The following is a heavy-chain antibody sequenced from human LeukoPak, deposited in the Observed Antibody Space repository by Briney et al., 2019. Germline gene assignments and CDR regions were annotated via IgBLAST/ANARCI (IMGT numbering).Heavy chain of an antibody. CDR3: AKDPFRSGHLRYFDN. J-gene: IGHJ4*02. D-gene: IGHD3-3*01. Sequence: SGGSLRLSCAVSGFSFSDYGMHRVRQAPGKGLEWVAVISFDGSLIYYIDSVKGRFTISRDSSKKTLYLQMNSLRVEDTAVYYCAKDPFRSGHLRYFDNWGQGTLVTVSS. CDR1: GFSFSDYG. V-gene: IGHV3-30*18. CDR2: ISFDGSLI.